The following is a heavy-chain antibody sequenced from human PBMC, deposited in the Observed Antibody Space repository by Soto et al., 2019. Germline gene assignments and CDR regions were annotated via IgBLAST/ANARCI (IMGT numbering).Heavy chain of an antibody. CDR3: ARGRFLEWTHDYYYYMDV. V-gene: IGHV4-59*08. CDR2: IYYSGST. D-gene: IGHD3-3*01. CDR1: GGSISSYY. J-gene: IGHJ6*03. Sequence: QVQLQESGPGLVKPSETLSLTCTVSGGSISSYYWSWIRQPPGKGLEWIGYIYYSGSTNYNPSLKSRVTISVDTSKNQFSLKLSSVTAADTAVYYCARGRFLEWTHDYYYYMDVWGKGTTVTVSS.